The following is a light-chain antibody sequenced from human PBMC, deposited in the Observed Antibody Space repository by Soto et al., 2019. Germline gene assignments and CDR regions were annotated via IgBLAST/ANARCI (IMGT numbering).Light chain of an antibody. CDR1: SSVVGGYNY. CDR3: NSYTSSSTHV. V-gene: IGLV2-14*01. Sequence: QSVLTQPAPLSASPGQAITISCTGTSSVVGGYNYVSWYQQHPGKAPKLMIYDVSNRPSGVSDRFSGSKSGNTASLTISGLQAEDEADYYCNSYTSSSTHVFGTGTKVTVL. CDR2: DVS. J-gene: IGLJ1*01.